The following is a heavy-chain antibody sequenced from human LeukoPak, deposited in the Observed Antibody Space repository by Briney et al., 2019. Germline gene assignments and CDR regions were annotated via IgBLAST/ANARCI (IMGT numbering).Heavy chain of an antibody. Sequence: PGGSLRLSCVGAGFPFSDFHMSWIRQAPGKGLEWVSYITSGGGCKYYADSVKGRFSISRDDSKNSVFLRMNSLRVEDTAVYYCARVRPGSSGSYYRTSWGQGTLVTVSS. J-gene: IGHJ4*02. CDR1: GFPFSDFH. CDR2: ITSGGGCK. CDR3: ARVRPGSSGSYYRTS. D-gene: IGHD3-22*01. V-gene: IGHV3-11*04.